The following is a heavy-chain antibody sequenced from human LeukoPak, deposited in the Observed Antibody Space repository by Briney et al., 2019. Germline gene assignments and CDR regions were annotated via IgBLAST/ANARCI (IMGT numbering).Heavy chain of an antibody. D-gene: IGHD2-2*02. J-gene: IGHJ4*02. V-gene: IGHV3-74*01. CDR3: VKAIGVTCISTSCYSFDN. CDR2: FNSDGRST. Sequence: GGSLRLSCAASGFTFSTYWMHWVRQAPGKGLVWVSRFNSDGRSTYYADSVKGRFTISRDNAKNSVDLQMNSLRVEDTALYYCVKAIGVTCISTSCYSFDNWGQGTLVTVSS. CDR1: GFTFSTYW.